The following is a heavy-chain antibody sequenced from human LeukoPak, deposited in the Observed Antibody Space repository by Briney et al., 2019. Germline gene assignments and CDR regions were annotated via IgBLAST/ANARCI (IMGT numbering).Heavy chain of an antibody. V-gene: IGHV3-23*01. J-gene: IGHJ4*02. Sequence: GGSLRLSCAASGFTFSSYSMNWVRQAPGKGLEWVSAISGSGGSTYYADSVKGRFTISRDNSKNTLYLQMNSLRPEDTAVYYCAKVSGELLSFDYWGQGTLVTVSS. CDR3: AKVSGELLSFDY. CDR1: GFTFSSYS. CDR2: ISGSGGST. D-gene: IGHD3-10*01.